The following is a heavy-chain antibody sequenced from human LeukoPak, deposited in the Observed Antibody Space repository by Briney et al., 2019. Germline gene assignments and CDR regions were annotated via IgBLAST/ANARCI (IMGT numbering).Heavy chain of an antibody. CDR3: ARDIVGATRDAFDI. CDR2: IYHSGST. J-gene: IGHJ3*02. D-gene: IGHD1-26*01. Sequence: SETLSLTCAVSGYSISSGYYWGWIRQPPGKGLEWLGSIYHSGSTYYNPSLKSRVTISVDTSKNQFSLKLSSVTAADTAVYYCARDIVGATRDAFDIWGQGTMVTVSS. V-gene: IGHV4-38-2*02. CDR1: GYSISSGYY.